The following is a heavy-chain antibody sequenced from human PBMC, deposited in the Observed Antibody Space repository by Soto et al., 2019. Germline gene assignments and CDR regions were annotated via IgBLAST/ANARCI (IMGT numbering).Heavy chain of an antibody. J-gene: IGHJ5*02. Sequence: EVQLVESGGDLVQPGGSLRLSCAASGFTFSNFWMSWVRQTPGRGLEWVDNMNQDGSGKYYVDSVRGRVTIFRDNAKNVLFLQINSLRAEGTAVTYCAKEASGWSVTWAQGPPVIASS. V-gene: IGHV3-7*04. CDR2: MNQDGSGK. D-gene: IGHD6-19*01. CDR1: GFTFSNFW. CDR3: AKEASGWSVT.